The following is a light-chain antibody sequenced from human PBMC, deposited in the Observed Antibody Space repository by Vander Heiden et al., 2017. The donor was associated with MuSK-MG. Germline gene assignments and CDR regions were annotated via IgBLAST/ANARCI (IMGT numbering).Light chain of an antibody. CDR3: QQSYSTPNT. Sequence: DIQMTQSPSSLSASVGDRVTITCRASQSISSYLNWYQQKPGKAPKLLIYAASSLQSGVPSRFSGSGSGTDFTLTISRLQPEDFATYYCQQSYSTPNTFGQGTLLEIK. CDR2: AAS. J-gene: IGKJ5*01. CDR1: QSISSY. V-gene: IGKV1-39*01.